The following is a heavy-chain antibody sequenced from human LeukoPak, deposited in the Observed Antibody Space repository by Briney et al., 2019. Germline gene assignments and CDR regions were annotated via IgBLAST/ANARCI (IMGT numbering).Heavy chain of an antibody. Sequence: SETLSLTCAVYGGSFSGYYWSWIRQPPGKGLEWIGEINHSGSTNYNPSLKSRVTISVDTSKNQFSLKLSSVTAADTAVYYCARGHSVITMVRGVIITHFDYWGQGTLVTVSS. D-gene: IGHD3-10*01. CDR2: INHSGST. CDR3: ARGHSVITMVRGVIITHFDY. J-gene: IGHJ4*02. CDR1: GGSFSGYY. V-gene: IGHV4-34*01.